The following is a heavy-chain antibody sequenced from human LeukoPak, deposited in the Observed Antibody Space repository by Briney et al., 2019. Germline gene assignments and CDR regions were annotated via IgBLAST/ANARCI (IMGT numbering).Heavy chain of an antibody. CDR2: INPGGGNT. Sequence: ASVKVSCKASGYTFSDSYIHWVRQTPGLGLEWMGLINPGGGNTNYAQNFQGRVTMTRDTSTSTVYMELSSLRSEDTAIYYCARIRDGYNDAYDIWGQGTVVTVPS. CDR3: ARIRDGYNDAYDI. J-gene: IGHJ3*02. V-gene: IGHV1-46*01. CDR1: GYTFSDSY. D-gene: IGHD5-24*01.